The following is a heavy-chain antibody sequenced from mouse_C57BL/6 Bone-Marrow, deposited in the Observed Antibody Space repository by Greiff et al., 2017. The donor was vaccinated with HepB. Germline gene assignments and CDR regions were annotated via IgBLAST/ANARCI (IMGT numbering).Heavy chain of an antibody. Sequence: VQLQQSGPELVKPGASVKISCKASGYAFSSSWMNWVKQRPGKGLEWIGRIYPGDGDTNYNGKFKGKATLTADKSSSTAYMQLSSLTSEDSAVYFCALYYYGSSGDYYAMDYWGQGTSVTVSS. CDR1: GYAFSSSW. V-gene: IGHV1-82*01. J-gene: IGHJ4*01. CDR3: ALYYYGSSGDYYAMDY. CDR2: IYPGDGDT. D-gene: IGHD1-1*01.